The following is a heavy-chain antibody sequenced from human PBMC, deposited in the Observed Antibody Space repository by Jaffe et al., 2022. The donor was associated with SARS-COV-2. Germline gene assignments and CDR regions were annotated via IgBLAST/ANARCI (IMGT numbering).Heavy chain of an antibody. CDR3: ANIPPTPGYYDFWRDAFDI. Sequence: EVQLLESGGGLVQPGGSLRLSCAASGFTFSSYAMSWVRQAPGKGLEWVSAISGSGGSTYYADSVKGRFTISRDNSKNTLYLQMNSLRAEDTAVYYCANIPPTPGYYDFWRDAFDIWGQGTMVTVSS. V-gene: IGHV3-23*01. CDR2: ISGSGGST. D-gene: IGHD3-3*01. J-gene: IGHJ3*02. CDR1: GFTFSSYA.